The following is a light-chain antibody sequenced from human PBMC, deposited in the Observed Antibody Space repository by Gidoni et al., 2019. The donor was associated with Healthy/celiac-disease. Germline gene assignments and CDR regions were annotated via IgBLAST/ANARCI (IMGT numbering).Light chain of an antibody. CDR2: YAS. V-gene: IGKV3-11*01. Sequence: EIVLTQSPATLSWSPGERSTLSCRASQSVSSYLAWYQQKPGQAPRLLIYYASNRATGVPARFSGSGSGTDFTLTISSLEPEDFAVYYCQQRSNWPITFGQXTRLEIK. J-gene: IGKJ5*01. CDR3: QQRSNWPIT. CDR1: QSVSSY.